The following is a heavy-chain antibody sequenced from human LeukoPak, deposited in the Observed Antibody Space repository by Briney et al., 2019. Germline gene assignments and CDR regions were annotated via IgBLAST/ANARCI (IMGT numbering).Heavy chain of an antibody. J-gene: IGHJ4*02. Sequence: PGRSLRLSCAASGFTFSSYGMHWVRQAPGKGLEWVAVISYDGSNKYYADSVKGRFTISRDNSKNTLYLQMNSLRAEDTAVYYCAKDPGSQGDYWGQGTLVTVSS. CDR3: AKDPGSQGDY. V-gene: IGHV3-30*18. CDR1: GFTFSSYG. CDR2: ISYDGSNK.